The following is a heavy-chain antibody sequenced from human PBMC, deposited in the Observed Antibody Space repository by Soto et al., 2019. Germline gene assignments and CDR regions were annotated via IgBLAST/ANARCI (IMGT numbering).Heavy chain of an antibody. CDR1: GFMFSSYV. CDR2: VSGSGSRT. V-gene: IGHV3-23*01. J-gene: IGHJ4*02. CDR3: AVLTTVTDADY. Sequence: EVQLFESGGGLVQPGGSLRLSCAASGFMFSSYVMSWVRQAPGKGLEWVSGVSGSGSRTYYADSVKGRFSISRDNSRNTLYLQLNSLRAEDTAVYYCAVLTTVTDADYWGQGTLVTVPS. D-gene: IGHD4-17*01.